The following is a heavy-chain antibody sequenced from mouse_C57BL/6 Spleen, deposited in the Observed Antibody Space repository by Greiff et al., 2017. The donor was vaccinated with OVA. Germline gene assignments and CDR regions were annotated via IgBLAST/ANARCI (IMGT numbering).Heavy chain of an antibody. CDR3: ARSGGYDRDWYFDV. Sequence: VQLQQPGTELVKPGASVKLSCKASGYTFTSYWMHWVKQRPGQGLEWIGNINPSNGGTNYNEKFKSKATLTVDKSSSTAYMQLSSLTSEDSAVYYCARSGGYDRDWYFDVWGTGTTVTVSS. D-gene: IGHD2-2*01. J-gene: IGHJ1*03. CDR2: INPSNGGT. V-gene: IGHV1-53*01. CDR1: GYTFTSYW.